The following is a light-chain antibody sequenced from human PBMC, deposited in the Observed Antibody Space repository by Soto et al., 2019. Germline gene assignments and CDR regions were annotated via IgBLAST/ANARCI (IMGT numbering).Light chain of an antibody. Sequence: EIVMTQSPATLSVSPRERATLSCRASQSVSSNLAWYQQKPGQAPRLLTYGASTRATGIPARFSGSGSGTEFTLTISSLQSEDFAVYYCQQYNNLRTFGQGTKVEIK. J-gene: IGKJ1*01. CDR3: QQYNNLRT. CDR2: GAS. V-gene: IGKV3-15*01. CDR1: QSVSSN.